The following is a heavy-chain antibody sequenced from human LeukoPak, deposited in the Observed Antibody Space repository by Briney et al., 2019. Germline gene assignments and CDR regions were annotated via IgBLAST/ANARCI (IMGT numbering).Heavy chain of an antibody. CDR3: ASISSSWEDYFDY. J-gene: IGHJ4*02. CDR1: GLTFSSHW. Sequence: GGSLRLSCAASGLTFSSHWMHWVRQAPGKGLVWVSRITNDGSSTTYADSVKGRFTISRDNAKNMLYLQVNSLRAEDTAVYYCASISSSWEDYFDYWGQGTLVTVSS. CDR2: ITNDGSST. V-gene: IGHV3-74*01. D-gene: IGHD6-13*01.